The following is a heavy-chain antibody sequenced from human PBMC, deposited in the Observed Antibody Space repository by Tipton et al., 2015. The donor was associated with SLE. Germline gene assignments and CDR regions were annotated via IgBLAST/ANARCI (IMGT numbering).Heavy chain of an antibody. Sequence: TLSLTCIVSGGSISTNYWGWIRQPPGKGLEWIGNMYQTGTTDYNPSLKSRVTISIDTSKNQFSLKLSAVTAADTAVYYCARQAYYSSGYADYWGQGTLVTVSS. CDR2: MYQTGTT. V-gene: IGHV4-59*08. D-gene: IGHD3-22*01. J-gene: IGHJ4*02. CDR1: GGSISTNY. CDR3: ARQAYYSSGYADY.